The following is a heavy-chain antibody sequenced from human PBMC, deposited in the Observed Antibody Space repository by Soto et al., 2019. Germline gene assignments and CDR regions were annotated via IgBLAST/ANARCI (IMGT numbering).Heavy chain of an antibody. CDR1: GYSFTSYW. V-gene: IGHV5-10-1*01. Sequence: GESLKISCKGSGYSFTSYWISWVRQMPGKGLEWMGRIDPSDSYTNYSPSFQGHVTISADKSISTAYLQWSSLKASDTAMYYCARQLQYSSGWYGGYYYGMDVWGQGTTVTVSS. CDR2: IDPSDSYT. J-gene: IGHJ6*02. D-gene: IGHD6-19*01. CDR3: ARQLQYSSGWYGGYYYGMDV.